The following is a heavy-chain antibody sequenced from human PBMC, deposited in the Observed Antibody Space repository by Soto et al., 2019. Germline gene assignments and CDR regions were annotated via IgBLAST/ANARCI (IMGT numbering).Heavy chain of an antibody. CDR3: ARSHSFDGSIYHYYFDF. J-gene: IGHJ4*02. CDR2: IYASGAT. V-gene: IGHV4-59*01. D-gene: IGHD3-10*01. CDR1: GGSISTYY. Sequence: SETLSRTCTVSGGSISTYYWSWIRQPPGGTLEWIGYIYASGATTYNPSLESRVTMSVDMPNNEFSLELTSLTAADTAVYYCARSHSFDGSIYHYYFDFWGQGTLVTVSS.